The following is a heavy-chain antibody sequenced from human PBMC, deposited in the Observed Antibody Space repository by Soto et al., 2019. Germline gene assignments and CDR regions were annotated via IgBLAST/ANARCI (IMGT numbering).Heavy chain of an antibody. Sequence: QVQLEQSGAEVKKPWSSVKVSCKASGGTFSSYAISWVRQAPGQGLEWMGGIIPIFGTANYAQKFQGRVTITADESTSTAYMELSSLRSEDTAVYYCARGSYYYDSSGYYYPEGHFDYWGQGTLVTVSS. CDR1: GGTFSSYA. CDR3: ARGSYYYDSSGYYYPEGHFDY. J-gene: IGHJ4*02. V-gene: IGHV1-69*01. CDR2: IIPIFGTA. D-gene: IGHD3-22*01.